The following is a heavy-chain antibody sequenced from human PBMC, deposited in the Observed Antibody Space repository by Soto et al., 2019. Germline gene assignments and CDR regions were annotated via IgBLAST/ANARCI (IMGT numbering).Heavy chain of an antibody. Sequence: EVQLLESGGGLVQPGGSLRLSCVASGFTFDRYTMTWVRQAPGRGLEWVSHSYGSGSAAYYSDSVRGRFTIFRDNSGNTLQLQMNSLRVEDTAVYYCSRVVGGPTIPTGWGDYDIWGQGTTVTVSS. CDR3: SRVVGGPTIPTGWGDYDI. CDR2: SYGSGSAA. J-gene: IGHJ3*02. V-gene: IGHV3-23*01. CDR1: GFTFDRYT. D-gene: IGHD4-17*01.